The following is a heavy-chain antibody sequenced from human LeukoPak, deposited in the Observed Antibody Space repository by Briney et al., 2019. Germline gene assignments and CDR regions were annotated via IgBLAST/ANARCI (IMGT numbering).Heavy chain of an antibody. CDR1: VYTCTSYD. CDR2: RNPNSGNT. D-gene: IGHD3-3*01. V-gene: IGHV1-8*01. J-gene: IGHJ6*02. Sequence: GASVNLSCKASVYTCTSYDINWVRHAPRQGLEWMGWRNPNSGNTGYAQKFQGRVTMTRNTSISTAYKELISLRSEATAVYYCARGALTILGVVTPLGMDDWGQGTTVTVSS. CDR3: ARGALTILGVVTPLGMDD.